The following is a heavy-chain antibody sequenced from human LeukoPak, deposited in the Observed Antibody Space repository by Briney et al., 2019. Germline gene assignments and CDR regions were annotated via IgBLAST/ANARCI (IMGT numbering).Heavy chain of an antibody. CDR3: ARVSYYYDPDGFDI. J-gene: IGHJ3*02. CDR1: GGSISSYY. Sequence: SETLSLTCTVSGGSISSYYWSWIRQPPGKGLEWIGYIYYSGSTNYNPSLKSRVTISIDTSKNQFSLRLSSVTAADTAVYYCARVSYYYDPDGFDIWGQGTMVTVFS. D-gene: IGHD3-22*01. CDR2: IYYSGST. V-gene: IGHV4-59*01.